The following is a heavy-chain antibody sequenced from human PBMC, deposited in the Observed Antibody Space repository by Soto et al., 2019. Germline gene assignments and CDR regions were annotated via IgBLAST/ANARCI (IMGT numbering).Heavy chain of an antibody. V-gene: IGHV3-48*02. CDR3: ATQSVDTAMEQRIGMAV. J-gene: IGHJ6*02. CDR2: SSSSSRTT. Sequence: GGSLRLSCAASGFTFSSYSMNWVRQAPGKGLEWVSYSSSSSRTTYYVDSVKGRFTISRDNAKNSLYLQMNSLRDEDTAVYYCATQSVDTAMEQRIGMAVWGQGTTVTVS. CDR1: GFTFSSYS. D-gene: IGHD5-18*01.